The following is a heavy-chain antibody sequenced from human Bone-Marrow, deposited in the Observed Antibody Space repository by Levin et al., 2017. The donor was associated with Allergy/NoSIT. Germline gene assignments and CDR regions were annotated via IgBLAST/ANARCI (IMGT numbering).Heavy chain of an antibody. CDR3: ARVSRYCTNGMCSYDT. D-gene: IGHD2-8*01. Sequence: SETLSLTCAVSGSSISSGYFWGWLRQPPGKGLEWIGSFHHSGTTHYNPPLKSRVTIVVDTSKNQFSLKLTSVTAADTAVYYCARVSRYCTNGMCSYDTWGQGTLVTVSS. J-gene: IGHJ5*02. CDR2: FHHSGTT. CDR1: GSSISSGYF. V-gene: IGHV4-38-2*01.